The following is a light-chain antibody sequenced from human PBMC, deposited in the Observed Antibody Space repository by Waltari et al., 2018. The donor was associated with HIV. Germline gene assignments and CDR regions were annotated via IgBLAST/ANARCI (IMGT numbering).Light chain of an antibody. V-gene: IGLV2-14*01. CDR1: TTYVGYYNY. Sequence: QSALTQPASVSGSLGQSLTISCNGTTTYVGYYNYVSWYQYHPGKAPKLIIYEVSARPAGVSNRFSGSDSVNTASLAISALQAEDETDYYCPSYTTRKNWVFGG. CDR2: EVS. CDR3: PSYTTRKNWV. J-gene: IGLJ3*02.